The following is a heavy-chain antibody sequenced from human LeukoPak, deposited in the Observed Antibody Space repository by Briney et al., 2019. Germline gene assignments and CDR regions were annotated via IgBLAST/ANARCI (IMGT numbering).Heavy chain of an antibody. CDR3: ARVVSEGDYGVHFDY. D-gene: IGHD4-17*01. J-gene: IGHJ4*02. V-gene: IGHV1-46*01. CDR1: GYTFTSYY. CDR2: INPSGGST. Sequence: ASVKVSCKASGYTFTSYYMHWVRQAPGQGLEWMGIINPSGGSTSYAQKFQGRVTMTRDTSTSTVYMELSSLRYEDTAVYYCARVVSEGDYGVHFDYWGQGTLVTVSS.